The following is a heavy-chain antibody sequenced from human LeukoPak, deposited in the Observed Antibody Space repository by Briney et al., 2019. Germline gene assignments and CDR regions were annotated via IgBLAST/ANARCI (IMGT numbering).Heavy chain of an antibody. D-gene: IGHD3-9*01. CDR2: IYSGGST. CDR1: GFTVSSNY. Sequence: GGSLRLSCAASGFTVSSNYMSWVRQAPGKGLEWVSVIYSGGSTYYADSVKGRFTISRDNSKNTLYLQMNSLRAEDTAVYYCARDKGLRYFDWLPAYYYYYGMDVWGQGTTVTVSS. CDR3: ARDKGLRYFDWLPAYYYYYGMDV. V-gene: IGHV3-66*01. J-gene: IGHJ6*02.